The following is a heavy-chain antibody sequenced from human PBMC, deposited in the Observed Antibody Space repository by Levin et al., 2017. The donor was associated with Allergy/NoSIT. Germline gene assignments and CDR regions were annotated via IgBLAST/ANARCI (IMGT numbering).Heavy chain of an antibody. V-gene: IGHV3-23*01. D-gene: IGHD1-26*01. CDR1: GFTFSSYA. Sequence: GGSLRLSCADSGFTFSSYAMSWVRQAPGRGLEWVSAISGGGGSTYYADSVKGRFTISRDNSKNTLYLQMNSLRAEDTAVYYCAGGSKWELLRRAFDIWGQGTMVTVSS. J-gene: IGHJ3*02. CDR2: ISGGGGST. CDR3: AGGSKWELLRRAFDI.